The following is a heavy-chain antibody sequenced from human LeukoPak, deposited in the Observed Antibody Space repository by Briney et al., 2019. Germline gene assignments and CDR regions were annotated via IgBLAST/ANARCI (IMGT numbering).Heavy chain of an antibody. CDR3: ARGIAVAGPYYFDY. V-gene: IGHV3-48*03. J-gene: IGHJ4*02. CDR2: ISSIDSTI. CDR1: GFTFSNYE. Sequence: GGSLRLSCAASGFTFSNYEMNWVRQAPGKGLEWVSYISSIDSTIYYADSVKGQFTISRDNAKNSLYLQMNSLRADDTAVYYCARGIAVAGPYYFDYWGRGTLVTVSS. D-gene: IGHD6-19*01.